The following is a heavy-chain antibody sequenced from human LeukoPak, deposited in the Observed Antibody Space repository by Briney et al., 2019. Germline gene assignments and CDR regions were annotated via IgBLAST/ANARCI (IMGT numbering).Heavy chain of an antibody. CDR1: GFIFSSYS. D-gene: IGHD3-16*02. CDR3: ARLSGPPRRNNDAFDI. J-gene: IGHJ3*02. CDR2: ISSGGSYI. Sequence: PGGSLRLSCAASGFIFSSYSMNWVRQAPGKGLEWVSSISSGGSYIYYADSVKGRLTISRDNAKNSLYLQMNSLRADDTAVYYCARLSGPPRRNNDAFDIWGQGTMVTVSS. V-gene: IGHV3-21*01.